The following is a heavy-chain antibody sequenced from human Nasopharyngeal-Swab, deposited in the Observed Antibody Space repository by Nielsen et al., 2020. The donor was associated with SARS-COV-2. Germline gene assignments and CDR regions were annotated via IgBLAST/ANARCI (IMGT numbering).Heavy chain of an antibody. D-gene: IGHD2-2*01. V-gene: IGHV1-18*01. CDR3: ARSDCSSTSCYSFDY. CDR1: GYIFTSYG. CDR2: ISAYNGNT. J-gene: IGHJ4*02. Sequence: ASVKVSCKASGYIFTSYGISWVRQAPGQGLEWMGWISAYNGNTNYAQKLQGRVTMTTDTSTSTAYMELRSLRSDDTAVYYCARSDCSSTSCYSFDYWGQGTLVTVSS.